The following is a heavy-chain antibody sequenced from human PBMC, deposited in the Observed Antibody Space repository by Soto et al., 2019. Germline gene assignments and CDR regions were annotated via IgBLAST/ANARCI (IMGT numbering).Heavy chain of an antibody. CDR1: GFTFSSYE. V-gene: IGHV3-48*03. D-gene: IGHD3-3*01. J-gene: IGHJ6*02. CDR2: ISSSGSTI. CDR3: AGAFWSGPH. Sequence: PGGSLRLSCAASGFTFSSYEMNGVRQAPGKGLEWVSYISSSGSTIYYADSVKGRFTISRDNAKNSLYLQMNSLRAEDTAVYYCAGAFWSGPHWGQGTTVTVSS.